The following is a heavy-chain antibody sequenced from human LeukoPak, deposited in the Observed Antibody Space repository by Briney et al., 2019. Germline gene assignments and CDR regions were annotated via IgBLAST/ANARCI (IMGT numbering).Heavy chain of an antibody. J-gene: IGHJ1*01. CDR2: IAHDGSVK. V-gene: IGHV3-7*01. CDR3: AFFVREPQN. CDR1: TVIFRKYW. D-gene: IGHD3-10*02. Sequence: GGSLRLSCAASTVIFRKYWMGWARQAPGKGLEWVANIAHDGSVKWYVDSVKGRFIISRDNARDSLYLQMNGLRVEGTAIYYCAFFVREPQNWGQGTLVTVSS.